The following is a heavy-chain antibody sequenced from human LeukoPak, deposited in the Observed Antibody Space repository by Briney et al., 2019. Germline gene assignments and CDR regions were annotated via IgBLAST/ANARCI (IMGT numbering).Heavy chain of an antibody. J-gene: IGHJ6*02. D-gene: IGHD6-19*01. CDR2: ISFSVNTK. CDR1: GLTFSTYS. CDR3: ARVPLGTQQWLQSRRGMDV. Sequence: GGSLRLSCAASGLTFSTYSMNWVRQAPGKGLEWVSYISFSVNTKYYGDSVKGRFTISRDNAMNSLYLHMDSLRAEDTAVYYCARVPLGTQQWLQSRRGMDVWGQGTTVTVSS. V-gene: IGHV3-48*04.